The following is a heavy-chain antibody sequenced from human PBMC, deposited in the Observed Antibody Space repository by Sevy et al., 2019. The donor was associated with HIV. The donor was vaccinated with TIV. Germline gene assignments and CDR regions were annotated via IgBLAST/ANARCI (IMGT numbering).Heavy chain of an antibody. CDR2: ISGSGGST. CDR3: AKDPIRTDYDFWSVTADWFDP. D-gene: IGHD3-3*01. J-gene: IGHJ5*02. CDR1: GFTFSSYA. V-gene: IGHV3-23*01. Sequence: GGSLRLSCAASGFTFSSYAMSWVRQAPGKGLEWVSAISGSGGSTYYADSVKGRFTISRVNSKNTLYLQMNSLRAEDTAVYYCAKDPIRTDYDFWSVTADWFDPWGQGTLVTVSS.